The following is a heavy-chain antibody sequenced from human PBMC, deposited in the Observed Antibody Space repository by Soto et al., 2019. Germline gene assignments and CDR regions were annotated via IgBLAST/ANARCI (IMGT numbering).Heavy chain of an antibody. V-gene: IGHV3-23*01. Sequence: PGGSLRLSCAGSGFSFSRYAMSWIRQTPETGLEWVAAITNGGGNTYSADSVKGRFTISRDNSRNTLYLQMNSLRAEDTAVYFCAKGSASGSPYYFDFWGQGTLVTVSS. D-gene: IGHD6-25*01. CDR3: AKGSASGSPYYFDF. CDR2: ITNGGGNT. CDR1: GFSFSRYA. J-gene: IGHJ4*02.